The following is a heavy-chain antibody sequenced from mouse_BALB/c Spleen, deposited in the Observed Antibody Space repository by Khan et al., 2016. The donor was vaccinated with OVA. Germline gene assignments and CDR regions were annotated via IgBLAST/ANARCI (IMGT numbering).Heavy chain of an antibody. V-gene: IGHV1-20*02. Sequence: VQLKQSGPELVKPGASVKISCKASGYSFTGYFMNWVMQSHGKSLEWIGRINPHIGETFYNQKFKGQAILTVDESSSTVHMELRSLASEDSAVDYCARKNGSDIDYWGQGTTLTVSS. CDR2: INPHIGET. CDR3: ARKNGSDIDY. CDR1: GYSFTGYF. D-gene: IGHD1-1*01. J-gene: IGHJ2*01.